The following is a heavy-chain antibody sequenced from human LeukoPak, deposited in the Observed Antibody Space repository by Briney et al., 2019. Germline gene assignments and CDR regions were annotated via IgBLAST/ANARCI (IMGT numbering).Heavy chain of an antibody. CDR3: ARVDSTAAGSWFDP. J-gene: IGHJ5*02. Sequence: ASVKVSCKASGYTFASYGISWVRQAPGQGLEWMGWISAYNGNTNYAQKLQGRVTMTTDTSTSTAYMELRSLRSDDTAVYYCARVDSTAAGSWFDPWGQGTLVTVSS. D-gene: IGHD6-13*01. CDR2: ISAYNGNT. V-gene: IGHV1-18*01. CDR1: GYTFASYG.